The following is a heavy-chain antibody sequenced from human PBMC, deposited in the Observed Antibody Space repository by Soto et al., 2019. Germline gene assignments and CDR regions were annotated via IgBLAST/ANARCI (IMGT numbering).Heavy chain of an antibody. CDR3: ARHGGVGATRGWFDP. Sequence: PGESLKISCKGSGYSFTSYWISWVRQMPGKGLEWMGRIDPSDSYTNYSPSFQGHVTISADKSISTAYLQWSSLKASDTAMYYCARHGGVGATRGWFDPWGQGTLVTVSS. J-gene: IGHJ5*02. CDR2: IDPSDSYT. CDR1: GYSFTSYW. D-gene: IGHD1-26*01. V-gene: IGHV5-10-1*01.